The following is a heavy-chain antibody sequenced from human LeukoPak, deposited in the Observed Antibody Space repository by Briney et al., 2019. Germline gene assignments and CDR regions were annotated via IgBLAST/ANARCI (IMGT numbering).Heavy chain of an antibody. Sequence: ASVKVSCKASGGTFSSYAISWVRQAPGQGLEWMGGIIPIFGTANYAQKFQGRVTITADESTSTAYMELSSLRSEDTAVYYCACGYSYGHALDLDYWGQGTLVTVSS. J-gene: IGHJ4*02. D-gene: IGHD5-18*01. V-gene: IGHV1-69*13. CDR2: IIPIFGTA. CDR1: GGTFSSYA. CDR3: ACGYSYGHALDLDY.